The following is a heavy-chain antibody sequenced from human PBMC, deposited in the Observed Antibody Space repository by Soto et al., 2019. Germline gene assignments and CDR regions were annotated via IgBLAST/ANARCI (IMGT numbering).Heavy chain of an antibody. D-gene: IGHD1-1*01. CDR2: ISYDGSNK. V-gene: IGHV3-30*03. CDR3: AREKLETSDAFDI. CDR1: GFTFSSYG. Sequence: GGSLRLSCAASGFTFSSYGMHWVRQAPGKGLEWVAVISYDGSNKYYADSVKGRFTISRDNARNSLYLQMNSLRDEATAVYYCAREKLETSDAFDIWGQGTMVTVSS. J-gene: IGHJ3*02.